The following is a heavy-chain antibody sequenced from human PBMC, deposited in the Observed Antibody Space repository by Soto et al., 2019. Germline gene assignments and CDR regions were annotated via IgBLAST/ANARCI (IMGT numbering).Heavy chain of an antibody. J-gene: IGHJ6*02. D-gene: IGHD3-10*01. CDR1: GGTFSKNA. CDR3: ARDTREITRVRGVIPYYVYHMDV. Sequence: QVQLVQSGAEVQKPGSSVKVSCKASGGTFSKNAISWVRQAPGQGLEWMGGIIPAFDRANYAQKFQGRVTITADESTSTAYMDLSSLRSEDTAVYYCARDTREITRVRGVIPYYVYHMDVWGQGTTVTVSS. CDR2: IIPAFDRA. V-gene: IGHV1-69*01.